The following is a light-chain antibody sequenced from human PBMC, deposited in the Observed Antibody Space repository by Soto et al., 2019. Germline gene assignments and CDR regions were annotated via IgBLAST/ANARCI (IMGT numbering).Light chain of an antibody. CDR2: DAS. CDR1: ESIRTN. Sequence: DVQMTQSPSSLSASVGDRVTITCRASESIRTNLHWYQQKPGKAPKLLIYDASNLHSGVPSRFRGSGSGTDFTLTISSLQPEDFATYYCLQNYNTPPWTFGQGTRVEVK. V-gene: IGKV1-39*01. CDR3: LQNYNTPPWT. J-gene: IGKJ1*01.